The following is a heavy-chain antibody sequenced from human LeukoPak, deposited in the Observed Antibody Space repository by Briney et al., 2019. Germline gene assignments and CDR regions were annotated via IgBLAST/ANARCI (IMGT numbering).Heavy chain of an antibody. CDR2: INPNSGGT. CDR1: GYTFTGYY. J-gene: IGHJ6*02. Sequence: ASVKVSCKASGYTFTGYYMHWVRQAPGQGLEWMGWINPNSGGTNYAQKFQGRVTMTRDTSISTAYMELSRLRSDDTAVYYCARGGRSSSLYYYYGMDVWGQGATVTVSS. V-gene: IGHV1-2*02. CDR3: ARGGRSSSLYYYYGMDV. D-gene: IGHD6-6*01.